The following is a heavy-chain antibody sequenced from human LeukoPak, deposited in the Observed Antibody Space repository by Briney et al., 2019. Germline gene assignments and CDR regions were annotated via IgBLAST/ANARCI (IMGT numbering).Heavy chain of an antibody. CDR2: ISAYNGNT. Sequence: ASVKVSCKASGYTFTSYGISWVRQAPGQGLEWTGWISAYNGNTNYAQKLQGRVTMTTDTSTSTAYMELRSLRSDDTAVYYCARQLMVYAIYYFDYWGQGTLVTVSS. CDR1: GYTFTSYG. D-gene: IGHD2-8*01. V-gene: IGHV1-18*01. J-gene: IGHJ4*02. CDR3: ARQLMVYAIYYFDY.